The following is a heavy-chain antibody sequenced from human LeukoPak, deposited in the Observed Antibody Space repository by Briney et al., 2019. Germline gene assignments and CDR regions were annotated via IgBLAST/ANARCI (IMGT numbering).Heavy chain of an antibody. J-gene: IGHJ2*01. CDR2: ISYSGST. D-gene: IGHD1-26*01. CDR3: ATDGNFDL. Sequence: PSETLSLTCTVSGGSISSSSYSWSWIRQPPGKGLEWIGYISYSGSTSCNPSLRSRVTISVDTSKNQFSLKLSSVTAADTAVYYCATDGNFDLWGRGTLVTVSS. CDR1: GGSISSSSYS. V-gene: IGHV4-61*01.